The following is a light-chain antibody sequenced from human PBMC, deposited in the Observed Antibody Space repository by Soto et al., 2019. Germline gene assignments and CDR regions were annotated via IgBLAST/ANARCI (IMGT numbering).Light chain of an antibody. J-gene: IGKJ2*01. Sequence: EVVLTQSPGTLSLSPGERATLSCRASQSVSNNYFAWYQQKPGQAPRLLIFGSSDRATAIPDRFSGSGSGTDFTLTFSRLEPEDFAVYYCQQYGSSPPYTFGQGTKLEIK. V-gene: IGKV3-20*01. CDR3: QQYGSSPPYT. CDR1: QSVSNNY. CDR2: GSS.